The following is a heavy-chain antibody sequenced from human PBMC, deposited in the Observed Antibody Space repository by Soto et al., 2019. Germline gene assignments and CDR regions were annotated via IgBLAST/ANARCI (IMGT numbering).Heavy chain of an antibody. CDR2: IRNKAASYST. J-gene: IGHJ5*02. Sequence: EVQLVESGGGLVQPGGSLRLSCAASGFIFNDYYIDWVRQAPGKGLEWVGRIRNKAASYSTEYGASVQGRFFISRDDSNNSVYLQMNSLKTEDTAVYSCVRDWDWSYESWGLGTLVTVSS. CDR3: VRDWDWSYES. CDR1: GFIFNDYY. V-gene: IGHV3-72*01. D-gene: IGHD1-7*01.